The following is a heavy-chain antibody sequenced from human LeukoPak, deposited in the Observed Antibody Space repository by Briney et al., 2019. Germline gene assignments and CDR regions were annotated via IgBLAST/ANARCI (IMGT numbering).Heavy chain of an antibody. D-gene: IGHD3-10*01. Sequence: ASVKVSCKASGYTFTSYYMHWVRQAPGQGLEWMGIINPSGGNTGYAQKFQGRVTMTRNTSISTAYMELSSLRSEDTAVYYCARGLYYGSGSTYYFDYWGQGTLVTVSS. CDR3: ARGLYYGSGSTYYFDY. CDR2: INPSGGNT. V-gene: IGHV1-46*01. CDR1: GYTFTSYY. J-gene: IGHJ4*02.